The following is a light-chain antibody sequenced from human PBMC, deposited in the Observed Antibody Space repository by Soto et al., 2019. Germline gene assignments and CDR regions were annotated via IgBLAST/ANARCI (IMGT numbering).Light chain of an antibody. J-gene: IGKJ1*01. CDR1: QSVSNF. CDR3: QQYRSYPRT. V-gene: IGKV1-16*01. Sequence: DIQMTQSPSSLSASVGDTVTITCRASQSVSNFLGWFQQKPGKPPKSLIYTAWSLGSGVPARFRGSGSGTQFTLTINDLQREDFATYYCQQYRSYPRTFGQGTKVEIK. CDR2: TAW.